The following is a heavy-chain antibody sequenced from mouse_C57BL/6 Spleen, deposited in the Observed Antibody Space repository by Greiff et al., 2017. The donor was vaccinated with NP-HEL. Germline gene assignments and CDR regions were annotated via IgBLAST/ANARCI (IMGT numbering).Heavy chain of an antibody. CDR1: GYTFTDYE. V-gene: IGHV1-15*01. CDR2: IDPETGGT. D-gene: IGHD2-2*01. Sequence: QVQLQQPGAELVRPGASVTLSCKASGYTFTDYEMHWVKQTPVHGLEWIGAIDPETGGTAYNQKFKGKAILTADKSSSTAYMELRSLTSEDSAVYYCTRRYYGYDGDGYFDYWGQGTTLTVSS. CDR3: TRRYYGYDGDGYFDY. J-gene: IGHJ2*01.